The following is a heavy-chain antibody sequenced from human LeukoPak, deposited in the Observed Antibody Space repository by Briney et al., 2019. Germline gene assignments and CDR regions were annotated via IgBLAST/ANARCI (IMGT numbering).Heavy chain of an antibody. Sequence: GGSLRLSCAASGFTFSSYSMNWVRQAPGKGLEWVSYISSSSSTIYYADSVKGRFTISRDNAKNSLYLQMSSLRAEDTAVYYCARAFQSLGGLSLPDYWGQGTLVTVSS. CDR2: ISSSSSTI. V-gene: IGHV3-48*01. D-gene: IGHD3-16*02. CDR1: GFTFSSYS. J-gene: IGHJ4*02. CDR3: ARAFQSLGGLSLPDY.